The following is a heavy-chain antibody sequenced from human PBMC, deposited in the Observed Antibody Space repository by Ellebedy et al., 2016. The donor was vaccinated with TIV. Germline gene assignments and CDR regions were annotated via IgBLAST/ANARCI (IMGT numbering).Heavy chain of an antibody. J-gene: IGHJ6*02. CDR3: ARGGYQLLAYYYYGMDV. CDR1: GGSFSGYY. CDR2: INHSGST. V-gene: IGHV4-34*01. Sequence: SETLSLXXAVSGGSFSGYYWSWIRQPPGKGLEWIGEINHSGSTNYNPSLKSRVTISVDTSKNQFSLKLSSVTAADTAVYYCARGGYQLLAYYYYGMDVWGQGTTVTVSS. D-gene: IGHD2-2*01.